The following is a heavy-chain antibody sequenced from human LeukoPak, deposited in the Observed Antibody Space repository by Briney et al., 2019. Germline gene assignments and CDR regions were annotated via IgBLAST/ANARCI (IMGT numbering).Heavy chain of an antibody. V-gene: IGHV3-53*01. CDR2: IYSGGST. Sequence: GGSLRLSCAASGFTVSSNYMSWVRQASGKGLEWVSVIYSGGSTYYADSVKGRFTISRDNAKNSLYLQMNSLRAEDTAVYYCAKDLGSSGWYIDYWGQGTLVTVSS. J-gene: IGHJ4*02. D-gene: IGHD6-19*01. CDR1: GFTVSSNY. CDR3: AKDLGSSGWYIDY.